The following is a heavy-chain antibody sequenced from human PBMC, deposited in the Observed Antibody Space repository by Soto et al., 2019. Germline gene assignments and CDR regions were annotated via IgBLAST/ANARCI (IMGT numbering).Heavy chain of an antibody. CDR3: ARHGDYYYYYMDV. CDR2: IYYSGST. Sequence: SETLYLACTVSGGSISSYYWSWIRQTPGKGLEWIGYIYYSGSTNYNPSLKSRVTISVDTSKNQFSLKLSSVTAADTAVYYCARHGDYYYYYMDVWGKGTTVTVSS. D-gene: IGHD4-17*01. V-gene: IGHV4-59*08. CDR1: GGSISSYY. J-gene: IGHJ6*03.